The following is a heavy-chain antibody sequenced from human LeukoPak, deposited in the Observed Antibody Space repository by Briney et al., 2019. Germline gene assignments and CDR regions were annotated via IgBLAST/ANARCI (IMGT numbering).Heavy chain of an antibody. J-gene: IGHJ6*03. CDR3: AKGFYSSSTPLSPYYYYFMDV. D-gene: IGHD6-6*01. CDR2: IKQVGTEK. Sequence: GESLRLSCAASGFTFTTYWISWVRQAPGKGLEWGANIKQVGTEKYYVDSVKVRFTISRDNAKNSLYLQMNSLRAEDTAVYSCAKGFYSSSTPLSPYYYYFMDVWGKGTTVTVSS. V-gene: IGHV3-7*01. CDR1: GFTFTTYW.